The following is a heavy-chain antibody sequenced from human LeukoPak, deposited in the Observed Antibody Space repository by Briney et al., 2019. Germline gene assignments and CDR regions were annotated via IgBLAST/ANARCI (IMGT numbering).Heavy chain of an antibody. V-gene: IGHV4-38-2*02. CDR1: GYSLTSGFY. J-gene: IGHJ5*02. CDR2: VYYRGTT. CDR3: ARDCSGVSCQSTS. Sequence: SSETLSLTCTVSGYSLTSGFYWAWIRPTPEKGLEWIGSVYYRGTTNHNSSLRSRVTLSVDTSKNQFSLNLTSVTAADTAVYYCARDCSGVSCQSTSWGQGTLVTVSS. D-gene: IGHD2-15*01.